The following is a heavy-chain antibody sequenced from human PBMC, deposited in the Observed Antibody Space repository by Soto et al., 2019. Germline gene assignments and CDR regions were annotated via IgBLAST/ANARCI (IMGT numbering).Heavy chain of an antibody. Sequence: QVQLVESGGGVVQPGRTLRLSCAASGFSFSSYAMHGVRQAPGKGLEWVAVIAYDGTKKYYEDSVKGRFTISRDNYNTLYLQMSSLRGEDTAVYYCARERVEYGDYQFYGTDVWGQGTTVTVSS. D-gene: IGHD6-6*01. CDR3: ARERVEYGDYQFYGTDV. V-gene: IGHV3-30-3*01. CDR1: GFSFSSYA. CDR2: IAYDGTKK. J-gene: IGHJ6*02.